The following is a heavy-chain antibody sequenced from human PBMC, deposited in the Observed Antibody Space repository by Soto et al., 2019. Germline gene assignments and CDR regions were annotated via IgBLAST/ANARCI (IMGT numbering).Heavy chain of an antibody. CDR2: IDPSDSYT. V-gene: IGHV5-10-1*01. CDR3: ALQISYYYGN. D-gene: IGHD3-10*01. J-gene: IGHJ1*01. Sequence: GESLKISCKGSGYSFTSYWISWVRQMPGKGLEWMGRIDPSDSYTNYSPSFQGHVTISADKSISTAYLQWSSLKASDAAMYYCALQISYYYGNWGQGTLVTVSS. CDR1: GYSFTSYW.